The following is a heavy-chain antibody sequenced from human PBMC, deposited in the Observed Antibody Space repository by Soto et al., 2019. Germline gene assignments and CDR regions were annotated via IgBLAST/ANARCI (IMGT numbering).Heavy chain of an antibody. CDR3: ARSRGDYYYYYGMDV. Sequence: SETLSLTCTVSGGSISSYYWSWIRQPPGKGLEWIGYIYYSGSTYYNPSLKSRVTISVDTSKNQFSLKLSSVTAADTAVYYCARSRGDYYYYYGMDVWGQGTTVTVSS. D-gene: IGHD4-17*01. CDR1: GGSISSYY. CDR2: IYYSGST. J-gene: IGHJ6*02. V-gene: IGHV4-59*08.